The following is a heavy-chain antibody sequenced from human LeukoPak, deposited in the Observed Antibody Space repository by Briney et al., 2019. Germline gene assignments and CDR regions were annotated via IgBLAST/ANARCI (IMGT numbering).Heavy chain of an antibody. CDR1: GFMFNSYV. Sequence: GGSLRLSCAAPGFMFNSYVMSWVRQAPGKGLEWVSAINGGGGNTYYADSVKGRFTISRDNSKNMVYLQMNSLRADDTAVYYCARGVIAATISYFDYWGQGALVTVSS. CDR3: ARGVIAATISYFDY. CDR2: INGGGGNT. D-gene: IGHD5-12*01. V-gene: IGHV3-23*01. J-gene: IGHJ4*02.